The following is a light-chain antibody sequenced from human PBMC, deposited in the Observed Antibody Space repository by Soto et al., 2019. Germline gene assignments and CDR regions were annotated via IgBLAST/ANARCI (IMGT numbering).Light chain of an antibody. CDR3: SSYAGSNLGV. Sequence: QSALTQPPSASGSPGQSVTISCTGTSSDVGGYNYVSWYQQHPGKAPKLMIYEVSKRPSGVPDRFSGSKSGNTASLTVSWLQAEDEADYCCSSYAGSNLGVFGTGTKVTVL. CDR2: EVS. J-gene: IGLJ1*01. CDR1: SSDVGGYNY. V-gene: IGLV2-8*01.